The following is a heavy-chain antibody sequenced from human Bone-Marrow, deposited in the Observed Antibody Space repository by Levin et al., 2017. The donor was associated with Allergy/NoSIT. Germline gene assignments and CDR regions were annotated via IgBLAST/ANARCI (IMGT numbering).Heavy chain of an antibody. CDR2: IRSKAFDETT. V-gene: IGHV3-49*03. CDR1: GFTFGDYS. Sequence: GESLKISFTTSGFTFGDYSMYWFRQAPGKGLEWVGFIRSKAFDETTQYAASVKGRITISREDSESIAYLQMNSLKTEDTAVYYCTRDRGIWGNYRPFDYWGQGTPVTVSS. J-gene: IGHJ4*02. D-gene: IGHD3-16*02. CDR3: TRDRGIWGNYRPFDY.